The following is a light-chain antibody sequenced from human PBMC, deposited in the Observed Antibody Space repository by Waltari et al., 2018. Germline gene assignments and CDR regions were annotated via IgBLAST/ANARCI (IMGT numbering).Light chain of an antibody. Sequence: EIVLTQCPGTASVSPRESVTFSCSASQSVGSSSLAWYQQKPGQAPRLVIYRASRRATGIPDRFSGSGSGTDFSLTISRLEPEDFAVYYCQQHGTLPATFGQGTKVEIK. CDR2: RAS. J-gene: IGKJ1*01. CDR1: QSVGSSS. CDR3: QQHGTLPAT. V-gene: IGKV3-20*01.